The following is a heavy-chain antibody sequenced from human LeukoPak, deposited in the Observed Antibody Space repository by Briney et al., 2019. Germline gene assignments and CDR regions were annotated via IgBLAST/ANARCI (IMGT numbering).Heavy chain of an antibody. CDR1: GGSISSYY. CDR2: IYYSGST. D-gene: IGHD2-2*01. V-gene: IGHV4-59*08. CDR3: ARHPGYCSSTSCSFFDY. Sequence: SETLSLTCTVSGGSISSYYWSWIRQPPGKGLEWIGYIYYSGSTNYNPSLKSRVTISVDTSKNQFSLKLSSVTAADTAVYYCARHPGYCSSTSCSFFDYWGQGTLVTVSS. J-gene: IGHJ4*02.